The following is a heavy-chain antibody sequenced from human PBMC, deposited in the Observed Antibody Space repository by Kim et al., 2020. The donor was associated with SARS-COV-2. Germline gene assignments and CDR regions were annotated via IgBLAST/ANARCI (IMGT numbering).Heavy chain of an antibody. J-gene: IGHJ6*02. D-gene: IGHD6-19*01. CDR3: AKDMSEAGRFYNNGMGV. V-gene: IGHV3-9*01. Sequence: SVKGRFIISRDNAKNSLYVQMNRLRTEDTALYYCAKDMSEAGRFYNNGMGVWGQGTTVTVSS.